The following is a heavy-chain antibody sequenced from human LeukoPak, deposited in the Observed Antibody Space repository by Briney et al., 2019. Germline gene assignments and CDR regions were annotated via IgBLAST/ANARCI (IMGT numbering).Heavy chain of an antibody. V-gene: IGHV1-46*01. CDR1: GYTFTSSF. CDR3: ARDSSSSSLADP. D-gene: IGHD2-2*01. J-gene: IGHJ5*02. Sequence: ASVKVSCKASGYTFTSSFMHWVRQAPGQGLEWMGIINPSGGSPTYAQKFQGRVTMTRDTSTSTVYMEPSSLRSEDTAMYYCARDSSSSSLADPWGQGTLVTVSS. CDR2: INPSGGSP.